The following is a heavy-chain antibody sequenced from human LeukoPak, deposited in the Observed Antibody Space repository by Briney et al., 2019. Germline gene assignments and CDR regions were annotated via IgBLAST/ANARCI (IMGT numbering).Heavy chain of an antibody. CDR1: GFTFSSYA. CDR2: LSYDGSNK. CDR3: ARGFGEPAALTDY. D-gene: IGHD3-10*01. Sequence: PGGSLRLSCAASGFTFSSYAMHWVRQAPGKGLEWVAVLSYDGSNKNYADPVKGRFTISRDNSKNTLYLQMNSLRVEDTAVFYCARGFGEPAALTDYWGQGTLVTVSS. J-gene: IGHJ4*02. V-gene: IGHV3-30-3*01.